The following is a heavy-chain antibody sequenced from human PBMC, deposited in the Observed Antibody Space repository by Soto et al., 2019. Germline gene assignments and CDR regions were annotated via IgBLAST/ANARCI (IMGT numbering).Heavy chain of an antibody. D-gene: IGHD2-2*01. J-gene: IGHJ6*02. CDR2: IYYSGST. CDR3: AREGDCSSTSCRHYYYGMDV. V-gene: IGHV4-39*02. Sequence: SETLSLTCTVSGGSISSSSYYWGWIRQPPGKGLEWIGSIYYSGSTYYNPSLKSRVTISVDTSKNQFSLKLSSVTAADTAVYYCAREGDCSSTSCRHYYYGMDVWGQGTTVTVSS. CDR1: GGSISSSSYY.